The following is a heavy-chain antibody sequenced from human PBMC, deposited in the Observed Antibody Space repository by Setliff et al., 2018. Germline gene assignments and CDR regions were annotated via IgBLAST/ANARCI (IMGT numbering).Heavy chain of an antibody. J-gene: IGHJ6*03. CDR3: ARGEHIVSGDFYHYIDV. Sequence: ASVKVPCKASGYTFTAYYIHWVRQAPGQGLEWMGWINPNAGNINYIQKFQGRVTMTRDTSISTAYMELRRLKSDDTAVYYCARGEHIVSGDFYHYIDVWAKGPRSPSP. D-gene: IGHD2-15*01. V-gene: IGHV1-2*02. CDR2: INPNAGNI. CDR1: GYTFTAYY.